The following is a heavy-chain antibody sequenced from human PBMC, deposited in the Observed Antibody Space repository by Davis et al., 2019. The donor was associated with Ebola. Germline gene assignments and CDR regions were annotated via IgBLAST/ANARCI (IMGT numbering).Heavy chain of an antibody. Sequence: GGSLRLSCAASEFTFSNYWMHWVRQAPGKGLEWVAIITATGSYKYYGDSVKGRFTVSRDDSKNTLYLQLNSLTTEDTAVYYCAKGGDMDVWGQGTTVTVSS. CDR3: AKGGDMDV. D-gene: IGHD3-16*01. J-gene: IGHJ6*02. V-gene: IGHV3-30*02. CDR1: EFTFSNYW. CDR2: ITATGSYK.